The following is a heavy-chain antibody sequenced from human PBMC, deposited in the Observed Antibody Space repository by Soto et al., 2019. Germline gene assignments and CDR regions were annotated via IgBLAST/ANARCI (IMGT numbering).Heavy chain of an antibody. J-gene: IGHJ4*02. CDR3: AGRCDGTNCLAHFDY. CDR2: IIPIFGTP. V-gene: IGHV1-69*06. Sequence: SVKVSCKASGGTFNNYVINWVRQAPGQGLEWMAGIIPIFGTPNYAQKFQGRVTITAGKSTSTAYMELNSLRSEDTAVYYCAGRCDGTNCLAHFDYWGQGTLVTVSS. CDR1: GGTFNNYV. D-gene: IGHD2-2*01.